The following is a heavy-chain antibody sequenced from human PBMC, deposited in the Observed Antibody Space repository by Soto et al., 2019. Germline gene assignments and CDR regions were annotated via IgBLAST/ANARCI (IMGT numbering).Heavy chain of an antibody. Sequence: QVQLVQSGAEVKKPGASVKVSCKASGYTFSSYGISWVRQAPGQGLEWMGWISAYNGNTNYAQKLQGRVTMTTDTSRSTAYMDLRRRRSDDTASYYLARDKGYGSGSYYGYWGQGTLVTVSS. CDR1: GYTFSSYG. V-gene: IGHV1-18*01. CDR3: ARDKGYGSGSYYGY. J-gene: IGHJ4*02. CDR2: ISAYNGNT. D-gene: IGHD3-10*01.